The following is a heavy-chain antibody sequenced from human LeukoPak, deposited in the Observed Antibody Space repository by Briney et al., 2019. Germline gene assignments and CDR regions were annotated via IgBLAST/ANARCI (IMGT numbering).Heavy chain of an antibody. CDR1: GFTFDDYA. D-gene: IGHD3-22*01. CDR2: ISWNSGTI. J-gene: IGHJ4*02. CDR3: ARDNYDSSGPYYFDY. Sequence: GGSLRLSCAASGFTFDDYAMHWVRQAPGKGLEWVSGISWNSGTIGYADSVKGRFTISRDNARNSLYLQMNSLRAEDTAVYYCARDNYDSSGPYYFDYWGQGTLVTVSS. V-gene: IGHV3-9*01.